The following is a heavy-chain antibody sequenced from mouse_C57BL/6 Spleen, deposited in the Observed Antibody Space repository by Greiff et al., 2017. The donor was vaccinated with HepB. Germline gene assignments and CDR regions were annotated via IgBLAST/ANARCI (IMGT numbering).Heavy chain of an antibody. V-gene: IGHV1-26*01. J-gene: IGHJ1*03. CDR2: INPNNGGT. CDR3: ARRRYDYDARYFDV. D-gene: IGHD2-4*01. CDR1: GYTFTDYY. Sequence: EVQLQQSGPELVKPGASVKISCKASGYTFTDYYMNWVKQSHGKSLEWIGDINPNNGGTSYNQKFKGKATLTVDKSSSTAYMELRSLTSEDSAVYYCARRRYDYDARYFDVWGTGTTVTVSS.